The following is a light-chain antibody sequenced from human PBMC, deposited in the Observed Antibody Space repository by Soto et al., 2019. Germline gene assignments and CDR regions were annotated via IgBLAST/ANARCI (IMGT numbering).Light chain of an antibody. V-gene: IGKV3-20*01. CDR1: QSVGGSS. CDR3: QQYQNSPRT. CDR2: DTS. Sequence: ETVLTQSPGTLSLSPGEGAAVSCRASQSVGGSSLAWYQQRPGQAPRLLIYDTSKRATGIPDRFSGSGSGTDFTLTISRLEPEEFAVYYCQQYQNSPRTFGQGTKVEIK. J-gene: IGKJ1*01.